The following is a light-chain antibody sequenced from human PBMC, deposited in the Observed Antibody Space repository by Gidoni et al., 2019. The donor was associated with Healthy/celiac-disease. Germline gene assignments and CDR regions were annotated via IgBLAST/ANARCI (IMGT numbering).Light chain of an antibody. CDR3: QQLSSSPLT. CDR2: AAS. Sequence: DIQLTQSPSFLSASVGDRVTISCRMSQGISSYLAWYQQKPGKAPELLIYAASTLQGGVPSRFSGSGSGTEFTLTISSLQPEDFATYSCQQLSSSPLTFGPGSKVDIK. CDR1: QGISSY. V-gene: IGKV1-9*01. J-gene: IGKJ3*01.